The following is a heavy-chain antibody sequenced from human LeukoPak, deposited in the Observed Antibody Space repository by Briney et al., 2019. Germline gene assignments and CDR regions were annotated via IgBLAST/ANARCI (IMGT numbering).Heavy chain of an antibody. CDR2: INHSGST. D-gene: IGHD2-15*01. Sequence: SETLSLTCAVYGGSFSGYYWSWNRQPPGKGLEWIGEINHSGSTNYNPSLKSRVTISVDTSKNQLSLKLSSVTAADTAVYYCARRAYCSGGSCYSYYYYYMDVWGKGTTVTISS. J-gene: IGHJ6*03. CDR3: ARRAYCSGGSCYSYYYYYMDV. V-gene: IGHV4-34*01. CDR1: GGSFSGYY.